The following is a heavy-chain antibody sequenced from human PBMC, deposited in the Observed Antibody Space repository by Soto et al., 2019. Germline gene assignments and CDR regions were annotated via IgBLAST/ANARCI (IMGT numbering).Heavy chain of an antibody. CDR2: ISYDGSNK. Sequence: QVQLVESGGGVVQPGRSLRLSCAASGFTFSSYAMHWVRQAPGKGLEWVAVISYDGSNKYYADSVKGRFTISRDNSKNTLYLQMNSLRAEDTAVYYCARGADYYDSSGFHHYWGQGTLVTVSS. CDR1: GFTFSSYA. D-gene: IGHD3-22*01. J-gene: IGHJ4*02. V-gene: IGHV3-30-3*01. CDR3: ARGADYYDSSGFHHY.